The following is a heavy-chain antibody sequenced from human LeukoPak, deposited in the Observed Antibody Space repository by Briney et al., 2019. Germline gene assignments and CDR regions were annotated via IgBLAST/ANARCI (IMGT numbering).Heavy chain of an antibody. D-gene: IGHD3-10*01. CDR3: AKDRYYGSGSYYSDY. V-gene: IGHV3-30*18. CDR2: ISYDGSNK. Sequence: AGGSLRLSCAASGFTFSSYGMHWVRQAPGKGLEWVAVISYDGSNKYYADSVKGRFTISRDNSKNTLYLQMNSLRAEDAAVYYCAKDRYYGSGSYYSDYWGQGTLVTVSS. J-gene: IGHJ4*02. CDR1: GFTFSSYG.